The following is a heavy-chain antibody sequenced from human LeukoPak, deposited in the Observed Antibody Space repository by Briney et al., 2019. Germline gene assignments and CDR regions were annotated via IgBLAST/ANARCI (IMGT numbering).Heavy chain of an antibody. V-gene: IGHV4-39*07. D-gene: IGHD6-19*01. J-gene: IGHJ4*02. CDR3: ARDGHQQWLVPFDY. CDR2: IYYSGST. CDR1: GGSISSSSYY. Sequence: PSETLSLTCTVSGGSISSSSYYWGWIRQPPGKGLEWIGSIYYSGSTYYNPSLKSRVTISVDTSKNQFSLKLSSVTAADTAVYYCARDGHQQWLVPFDYWGQGTLVTVSS.